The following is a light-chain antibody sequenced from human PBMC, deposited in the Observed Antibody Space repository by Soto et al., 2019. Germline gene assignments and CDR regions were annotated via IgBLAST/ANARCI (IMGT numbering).Light chain of an antibody. V-gene: IGLV2-23*01. CDR1: SSDVGGYNL. Sequence: QSALTQPASVSGSPGQSITISCTGTSSDVGGYNLVSWYQQHPAAAPRLMIYESNKRPSGVSNRFSGSKSGNTASLTISGLQGDDEANYYCCSYAGSSNVVFGGGTKVTVL. CDR2: ESN. J-gene: IGLJ2*01. CDR3: CSYAGSSNVV.